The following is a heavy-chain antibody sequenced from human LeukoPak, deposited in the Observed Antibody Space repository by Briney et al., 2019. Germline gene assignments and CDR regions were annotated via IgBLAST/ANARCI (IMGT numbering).Heavy chain of an antibody. V-gene: IGHV3-43D*03. J-gene: IGHJ6*02. CDR2: ISWNGGRT. CDR3: AKDDSYGYYYGMDV. Sequence: PGGSLRLSCAASGFTFDDYSMHWVRQAPGKGLEWVSLISWNGGRTYYADSVKGRFTISRDNSKNSLYLQMNSLRAEDTALYYCAKDDSYGYYYGMDVWGQGTTVTVSS. D-gene: IGHD5-18*01. CDR1: GFTFDDYS.